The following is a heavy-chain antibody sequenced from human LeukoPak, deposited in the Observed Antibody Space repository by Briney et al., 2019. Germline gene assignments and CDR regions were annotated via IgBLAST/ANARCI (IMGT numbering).Heavy chain of an antibody. Sequence: ASVKVSCKASGGTFSSYAISWVRQAPGQGLEWMGGFDPEDGETIYAQKFQGRVTMTEDTSTDTAYMELSSLRSEDTAVYYCARDRERNTIPALFDIWGQGTMVTVSS. V-gene: IGHV1-24*01. D-gene: IGHD3-9*01. CDR2: FDPEDGET. CDR1: GGTFSSYA. CDR3: ARDRERNTIPALFDI. J-gene: IGHJ3*02.